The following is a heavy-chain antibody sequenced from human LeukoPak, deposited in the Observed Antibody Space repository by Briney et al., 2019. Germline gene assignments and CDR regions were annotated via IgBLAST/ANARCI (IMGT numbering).Heavy chain of an antibody. CDR1: GFTFGDYW. D-gene: IGHD2-15*01. V-gene: IGHV3-7*01. CDR2: VKEDGSEK. Sequence: PGGSLRLSCAASGFTFGDYWTTWVRQAPGKGLQWVANVKEDGSEKYYVDSVKGRFTVSRDNAKSSLFLQMNSLRVEDTAVYYCVRDHATGYFDCWGQGALVTVSS. CDR3: VRDHATGYFDC. J-gene: IGHJ4*02.